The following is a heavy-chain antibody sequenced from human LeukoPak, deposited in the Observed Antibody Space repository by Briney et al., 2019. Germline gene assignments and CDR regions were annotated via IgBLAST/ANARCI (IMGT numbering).Heavy chain of an antibody. Sequence: GGSLRLSCAASGFSFSSHWMHWVRQAPGKGLEWVANIKEDGSEKYYVDSVRGRFIISRDNAKNSLYLQMNSLRGDDTAVYYCARGSSFGAYWGQGTLVTVSS. CDR1: GFSFSSHW. J-gene: IGHJ4*02. D-gene: IGHD3-16*01. V-gene: IGHV3-7*03. CDR2: IKEDGSEK. CDR3: ARGSSFGAY.